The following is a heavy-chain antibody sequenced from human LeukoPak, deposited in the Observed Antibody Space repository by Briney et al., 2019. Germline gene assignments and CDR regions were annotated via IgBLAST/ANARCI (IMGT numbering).Heavy chain of an antibody. D-gene: IGHD1-1*01. CDR1: GYTFTSYG. CDR2: ISAYNGNT. J-gene: IGHJ3*02. V-gene: IGHV1-18*04. CDR3: ARPRNDGGDDAFDI. Sequence: GASVKVSCEASGYTFTSYGISWVRQAPGKGLEWMGWISAYNGNTNYAQKLQGRVTMTTDTSTSTAYMELRSLRSDDTAVYCCARPRNDGGDDAFDIWGQGTMVTVSS.